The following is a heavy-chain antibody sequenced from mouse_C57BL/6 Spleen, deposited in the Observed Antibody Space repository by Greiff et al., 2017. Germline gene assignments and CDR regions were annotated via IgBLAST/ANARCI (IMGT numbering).Heavy chain of an antibody. CDR1: GFNIKDYY. CDR3: ARNYYGSSLWYYDV. V-gene: IGHV14-2*01. Sequence: EVQLQQSGAELVKPGASVKLSCTASGFNIKDYYMHWVKQRTEQGLEWIGRIDPEDGETKYAPKFQGTATITADTSSNTAYLPLSSLTSEDTAVYYCARNYYGSSLWYYDVWGTGTTVTVSS. D-gene: IGHD1-1*01. J-gene: IGHJ1*03. CDR2: IDPEDGET.